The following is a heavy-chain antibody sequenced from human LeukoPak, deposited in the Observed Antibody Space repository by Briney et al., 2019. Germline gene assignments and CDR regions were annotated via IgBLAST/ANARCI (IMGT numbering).Heavy chain of an antibody. CDR2: IYTGGST. V-gene: IGHV3-53*01. Sequence: PGGSLRLSCVVSGFTVSSNYLTWVRQAPGKGLEWVSVIYTGGSTYYADSVKGRFTISRDNSKNTLYLQMNSLRVEDSAVYYCASQVVARGFDYWGQGILVTVSS. J-gene: IGHJ4*02. CDR1: GFTVSSNY. D-gene: IGHD2-15*01. CDR3: ASQVVARGFDY.